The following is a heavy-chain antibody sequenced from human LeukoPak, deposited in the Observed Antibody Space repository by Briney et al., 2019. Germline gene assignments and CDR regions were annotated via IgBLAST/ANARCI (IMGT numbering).Heavy chain of an antibody. CDR3: ARDVHPSSSSGRREHP. J-gene: IGHJ5*02. D-gene: IGHD6-6*01. CDR1: GFTFSSYS. CDR2: TSSSSSYI. V-gene: IGHV3-21*01. Sequence: PGGSLRLSCAASGFTFSSYSMNWVRQAPGKGLEWVSSTSSSSSYIYYADSVKGRFTISRDNAKNSLYLQMNSLRAEDTAVYYCARDVHPSSSSGRREHPWGQGTLVTVSS.